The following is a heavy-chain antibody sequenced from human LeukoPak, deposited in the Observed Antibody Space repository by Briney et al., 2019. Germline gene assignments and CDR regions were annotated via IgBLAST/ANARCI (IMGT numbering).Heavy chain of an antibody. CDR2: IKQDGSEK. D-gene: IGHD5-12*01. V-gene: IGHV3-7*03. CDR3: AKDRSRWLRASYDY. J-gene: IGHJ4*02. CDR1: GFTFSSYW. Sequence: PGGSLRLSCAASGFTFSSYWMSWVRQAPGKGLEWVANIKQDGSEKYYVDSVKGRFTISRDNAKNSLYLQMNSLRAEDTAVYYCAKDRSRWLRASYDYWGQGTLVTVSS.